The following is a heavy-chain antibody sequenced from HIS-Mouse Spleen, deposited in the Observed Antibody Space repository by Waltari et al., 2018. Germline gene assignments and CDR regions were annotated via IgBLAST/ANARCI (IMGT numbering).Heavy chain of an antibody. CDR1: GFSLSTSGMC. Sequence: QVTLRESGPALVKPTQTLTLTCTFSGFSLSTSGMCVSWIRQPPGKALEWLARIDWDDDKYYSTSLKTRLTISRHTSKNQVVLTMTNMDPLDTATYYCARIAEGYTSGWYAFDYWGQGTLVTVSS. J-gene: IGHJ4*02. V-gene: IGHV2-70*15. CDR2: IDWDDDK. D-gene: IGHD6-19*01. CDR3: ARIAEGYTSGWYAFDY.